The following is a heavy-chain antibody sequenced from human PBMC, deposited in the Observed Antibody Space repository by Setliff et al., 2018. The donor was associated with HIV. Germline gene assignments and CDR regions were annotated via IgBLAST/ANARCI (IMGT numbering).Heavy chain of an antibody. CDR3: ARPTALNGVRSSDY. CDR1: GGSISTNNFY. CDR2: IYFTGDS. J-gene: IGHJ4*02. D-gene: IGHD4-17*01. V-gene: IGHV4-39*01. Sequence: SETLSLTCTVTGGSISTNNFYWGWIRQPPGKGLQWIGSIYFTGDSYYDPSLKSRVTTSVDTSNNQFSLKLNSVTASDTAVYYCARPTALNGVRSSDYWGQGALVTVSS.